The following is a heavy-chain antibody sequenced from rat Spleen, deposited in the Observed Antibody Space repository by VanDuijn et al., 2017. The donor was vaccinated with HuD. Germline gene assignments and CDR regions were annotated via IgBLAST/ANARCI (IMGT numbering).Heavy chain of an antibody. J-gene: IGHJ3*01. V-gene: IGHV5-19*01. CDR2: NSPSGATT. CDR1: GFTLSDYV. CDR3: ARVGTRVSRFAY. Sequence: EVQLVESGGGLVQPGRSLKLSCAASGFTLSDYVMHWIRQAPTKGLEWVTSNSPSGATTNYRDSVKGRFTISRDKARGTLYLQMDSLRSEDTATYYCARVGTRVSRFAYWGQGTLVTVSA. D-gene: IGHD1-4*01.